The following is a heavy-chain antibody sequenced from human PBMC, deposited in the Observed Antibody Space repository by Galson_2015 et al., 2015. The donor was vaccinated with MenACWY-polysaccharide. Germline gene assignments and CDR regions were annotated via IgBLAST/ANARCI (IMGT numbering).Heavy chain of an antibody. Sequence: SLRLSCAASGFPFSGSWMTWIRQAPGKGLEWVATIKQSGTEKYYVDSVEGRFTVSRDNAENSLYLQMNSLRAEDTGVYHCVKSGLGNLGYTMVRGVDYWGRGTLATVSS. J-gene: IGHJ4*02. D-gene: IGHD3-10*01. CDR2: IKQSGTEK. CDR3: VKSGLGNLGYTMVRGVDY. V-gene: IGHV3-7*03. CDR1: GFPFSGSW.